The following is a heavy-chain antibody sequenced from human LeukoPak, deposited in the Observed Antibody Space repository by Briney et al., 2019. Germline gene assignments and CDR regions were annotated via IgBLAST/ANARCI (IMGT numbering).Heavy chain of an antibody. D-gene: IGHD6-6*01. V-gene: IGHV1-2*02. CDR3: ARTYSSSSDYYYMGV. J-gene: IGHJ6*03. Sequence: GASVKVSCKASGYTFTGYYMHWVRQAPGQGPEWMGWINPNSGGTNYAQKFQGRVTMTRDTSISTAYMELSRLRSDDTAVYYCARTYSSSSDYYYMGVWGKGTTVTVSS. CDR2: INPNSGGT. CDR1: GYTFTGYY.